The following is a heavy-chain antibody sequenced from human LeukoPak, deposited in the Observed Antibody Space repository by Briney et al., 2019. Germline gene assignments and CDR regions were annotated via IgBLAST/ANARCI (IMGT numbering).Heavy chain of an antibody. CDR2: IYPGDSDT. D-gene: IGHD2-15*01. CDR3: ARHWRYCSGGSCSPHAFDI. Sequence: GESLKISCKGSGYSFTSYWIGWVRQMPGKGLEWMGIIYPGDSDTRYSPSFQGQVTISADKSISTAYLQWSSLKASDTAMYYCARHWRYCSGGSCSPHAFDIWGQGATVTVSS. V-gene: IGHV5-51*01. CDR1: GYSFTSYW. J-gene: IGHJ3*02.